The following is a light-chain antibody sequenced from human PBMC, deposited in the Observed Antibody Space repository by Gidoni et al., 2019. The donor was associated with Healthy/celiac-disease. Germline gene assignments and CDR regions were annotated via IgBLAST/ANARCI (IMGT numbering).Light chain of an antibody. J-gene: IGKJ3*01. Sequence: DIQLTQSPSFLSASVGDRVTITCRASQGISSYIAWYQQKPGKAPKLLIYAASTLQSGVPSRFIVSGSGTEFTLTISSLQPEYFATYYCQQLNSYPPFTFGPGTKVDIK. CDR2: AAS. V-gene: IGKV1-9*01. CDR3: QQLNSYPPFT. CDR1: QGISSY.